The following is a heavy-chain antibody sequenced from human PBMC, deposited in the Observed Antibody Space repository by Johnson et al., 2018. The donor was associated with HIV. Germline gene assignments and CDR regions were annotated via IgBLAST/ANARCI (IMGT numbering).Heavy chain of an antibody. Sequence: VQLVESGGGLVQPGGSLRLSCAASGFTVSSDYMTWVRQAPGKGLEWVSIIYSGGSTYYTRSVKGRFTISRDNSKNMLFLQINRLRGEDTAVYYCARVRVGAVDIWGQGKMVTFSS. CDR1: GFTVSSDY. CDR2: IYSGGST. V-gene: IGHV3-66*02. D-gene: IGHD1-26*01. CDR3: ARVRVGAVDI. J-gene: IGHJ3*02.